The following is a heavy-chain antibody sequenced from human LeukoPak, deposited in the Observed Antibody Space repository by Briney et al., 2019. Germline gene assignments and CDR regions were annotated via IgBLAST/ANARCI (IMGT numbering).Heavy chain of an antibody. CDR2: INPNSGGT. J-gene: IGHJ4*02. Sequence: ASVKVSCKASGYTFTGNYMHWVRQAPGQGLEWMGWINPNSGGTNYAQKFQGRVTMTRDTSISTAYMELSRLRSDDTAVYYCARDSESGSYYYYWGQGTLVTVSS. CDR1: GYTFTGNY. CDR3: ARDSESGSYYYY. D-gene: IGHD1-26*01. V-gene: IGHV1-2*02.